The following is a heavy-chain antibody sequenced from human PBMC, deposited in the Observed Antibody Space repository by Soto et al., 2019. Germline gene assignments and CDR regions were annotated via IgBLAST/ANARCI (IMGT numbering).Heavy chain of an antibody. V-gene: IGHV3-15*07. D-gene: IGHD3-10*01. CDR3: TSAGKSSGLGS. J-gene: IGHJ5*01. Sequence: EVQLVESGGGLVKPGGSLRLSCVVSGFTFSSIWMNWVRQAPGKGLEWVGRSKSKAGGGTADYAAPVTGRFTISRDDSKNTVYLQRDSLKSEDTAVYYCTSAGKSSGLGSWAQGTLVTVSS. CDR2: SKSKAGGGTA. CDR1: GFTFSSIW.